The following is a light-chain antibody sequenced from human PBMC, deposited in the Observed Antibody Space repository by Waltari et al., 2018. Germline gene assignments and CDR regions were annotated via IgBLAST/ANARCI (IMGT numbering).Light chain of an antibody. V-gene: IGLV3-9*01. Sequence: SYELTQPLSVSVALGQTARITCGGNNIGSKNVHWYQQKPGQAPVLVIYSDSNRPSGIPERFSGSNSGNTATRTISRAQGGDEADYYCQVWDSSTVVFGGGTKLAVL. CDR3: QVWDSSTVV. CDR2: SDS. CDR1: NIGSKN. J-gene: IGLJ2*01.